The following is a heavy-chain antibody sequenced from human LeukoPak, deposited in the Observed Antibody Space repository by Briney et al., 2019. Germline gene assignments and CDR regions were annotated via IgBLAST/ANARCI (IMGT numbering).Heavy chain of an antibody. V-gene: IGHV1-18*04. J-gene: IGHJ4*02. CDR1: GYTFTSYG. D-gene: IGHD2-15*01. CDR3: ARVPTYCSGGSCCPDNYYFDY. Sequence: ASVKVSCKASGYTFTSYGISWVRQAPGQGLEWMGWISACNGNTNYAQKLQGRVTMTTDTSTSTAYMELRSLRSDDTAVYYCARVPTYCSGGSCCPDNYYFDYWGQGTLVTVSS. CDR2: ISACNGNT.